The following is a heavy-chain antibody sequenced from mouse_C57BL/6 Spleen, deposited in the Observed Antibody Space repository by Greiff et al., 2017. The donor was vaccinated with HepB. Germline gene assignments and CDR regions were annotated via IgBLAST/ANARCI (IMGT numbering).Heavy chain of an antibody. Sequence: QVQLQQPGAELVMPGASVKLSCKASGYTFTSYWMHWVKQRPGQGLEWIGEIDPSDSYTNYNQKFKGKSTLTVDKSSSTAYMQLSSLTSEDSAVYYCARGDSSGLTNWGQGTLVTVSA. CDR2: IDPSDSYT. V-gene: IGHV1-69*01. CDR1: GYTFTSYW. CDR3: ARGDSSGLTN. J-gene: IGHJ3*01. D-gene: IGHD3-2*02.